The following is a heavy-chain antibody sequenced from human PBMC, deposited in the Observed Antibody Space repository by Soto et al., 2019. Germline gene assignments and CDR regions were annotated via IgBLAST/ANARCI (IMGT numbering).Heavy chain of an antibody. CDR1: GHTLTELS. J-gene: IGHJ4*02. CDR3: AAGGTRWLHSPFDY. Sequence: QVQLVQSGAEVKKPGASVKVSCKVSGHTLTELSMHWVRLAPGKGLAWMGGFDPENGETISAQKFQGRVTMTEDTSTESTYLELSSLRSEDTAVYYCAAGGTRWLHSPFDYWGQGTLVTISS. D-gene: IGHD1-1*01. V-gene: IGHV1-24*01. CDR2: FDPENGET.